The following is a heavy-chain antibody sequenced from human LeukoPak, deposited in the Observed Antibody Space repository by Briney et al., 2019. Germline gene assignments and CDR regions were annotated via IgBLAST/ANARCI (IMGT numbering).Heavy chain of an antibody. CDR2: ISAYNGNT. CDR3: ARDVDIVVVPAAIGLDY. J-gene: IGHJ4*02. CDR1: GYTFTSYG. D-gene: IGHD2-2*03. V-gene: IGHV1-18*01. Sequence: ASVKVSCKASGYTFTSYGISWVRQAPGQRLEWMGWISAYNGNTNYAQKLQGRVTMTTDTSTSTAYMELRSLRSDDTAVYYCARDVDIVVVPAAIGLDYWGQGTLVTVSS.